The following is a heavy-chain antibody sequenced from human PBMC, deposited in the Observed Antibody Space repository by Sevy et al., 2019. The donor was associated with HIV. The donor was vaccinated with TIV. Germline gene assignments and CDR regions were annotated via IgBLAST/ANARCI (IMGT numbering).Heavy chain of an antibody. J-gene: IGHJ3*01. Sequence: GGSLRLSCTASGFTFSMYWMSWVRQAPGKGLEWVGNIKPDGSQKFYVDSVKGRFTISRDNAKNSLYLQMNALRAGDTALYYCARGDYFDSRGDYTDAFDVWGQWTMVTVSS. CDR1: GFTFSMYW. CDR2: IKPDGSQK. V-gene: IGHV3-7*04. D-gene: IGHD3-22*01. CDR3: ARGDYFDSRGDYTDAFDV.